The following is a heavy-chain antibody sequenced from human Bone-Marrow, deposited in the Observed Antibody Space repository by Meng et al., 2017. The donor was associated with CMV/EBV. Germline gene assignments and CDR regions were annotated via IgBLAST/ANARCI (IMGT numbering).Heavy chain of an antibody. J-gene: IGHJ2*01. V-gene: IGHV3-33*01. D-gene: IGHD1-26*01. CDR2: IWFDGINT. Sequence: LSCAASGITCRRSGMHWVRQAPGKGLVWVAFIWFDGINTYYADSVKGRFTISRDNSKNTLYLQMNSLRAEDTAVYYCARGDRSGFDLWGRGTLVTVSS. CDR3: ARGDRSGFDL. CDR1: GITCRRSG.